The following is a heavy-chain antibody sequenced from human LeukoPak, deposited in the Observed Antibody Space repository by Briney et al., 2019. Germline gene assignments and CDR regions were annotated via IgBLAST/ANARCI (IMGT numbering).Heavy chain of an antibody. D-gene: IGHD5-12*01. Sequence: SETLSLTCAVSGGSISSGGYSWSWIRQPPGKGLEWIGYIYYSGSTYYNPSLKSRVTISVDTSKNQFSLKLSSVTAADTAVYYCARVLSGYDSRHYFDYWGQGTLVTVSS. J-gene: IGHJ4*02. CDR3: ARVLSGYDSRHYFDY. V-gene: IGHV4-31*11. CDR1: GGSISSGGYS. CDR2: IYYSGST.